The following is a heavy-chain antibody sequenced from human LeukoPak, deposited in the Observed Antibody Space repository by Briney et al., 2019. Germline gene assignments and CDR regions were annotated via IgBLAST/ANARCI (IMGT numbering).Heavy chain of an antibody. V-gene: IGHV3-48*03. CDR2: ISSSGSTI. J-gene: IGHJ4*02. CDR1: GFTFSSYE. CDR3: ARDLMDWNALGWYFDY. D-gene: IGHD1-1*01. Sequence: PGGSLRLSCAASGFTFSSYEMNWVRQAPGKGREGGSYISSSGSTIYYGDSVTGRFTISRDTATNSLYLKMHRLRAEDTAVYYCARDLMDWNALGWYFDYWGQGTLVTVSS.